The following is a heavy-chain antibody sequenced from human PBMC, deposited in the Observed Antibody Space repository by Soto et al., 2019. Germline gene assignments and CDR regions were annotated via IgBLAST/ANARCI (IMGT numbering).Heavy chain of an antibody. V-gene: IGHV1-2*04. J-gene: IGHJ5*02. Sequence: ASVKVSCKASGYTFTGYYMHWVRQAPGQGLEWMGWINPNSGGTNYAQKFQGWVTMTRDTSISTAYMELSRLRSDDTAVYYCARDWVAAAGTVGCFVPSGPATLVTVST. CDR2: INPNSGGT. CDR3: ARDWVAAAGTVGCFVP. CDR1: GYTFTGYY. D-gene: IGHD6-13*01.